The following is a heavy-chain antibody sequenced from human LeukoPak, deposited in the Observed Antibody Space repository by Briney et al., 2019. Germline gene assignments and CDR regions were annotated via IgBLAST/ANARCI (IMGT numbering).Heavy chain of an antibody. CDR3: ARDLAAAGSFDP. Sequence: PSETLSLTCAVYGGSFSGYYWSWIRQPPGKGLEWIGEIYHSGSTNYNPSFKSRVTLLVDKSKNLLSLKLNSVTAADTAVYYCARDLAAAGSFDPWAREPWSPSPQ. CDR1: GGSFSGYY. J-gene: IGHJ5*02. D-gene: IGHD6-13*01. V-gene: IGHV4-34*01. CDR2: IYHSGST.